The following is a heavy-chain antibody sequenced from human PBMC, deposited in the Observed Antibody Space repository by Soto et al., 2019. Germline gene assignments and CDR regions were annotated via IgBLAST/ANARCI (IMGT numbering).Heavy chain of an antibody. CDR2: INAGNGNT. CDR3: ARAPGYSRGWYIDY. J-gene: IGHJ4*02. D-gene: IGHD6-19*01. V-gene: IGHV1-3*01. Sequence: ASVKVSCKASGYTFTSYAMHWVRQAPGQRLEWMGWINAGNGNTKYSQKFQGRVTITRDTSASTAYMELSSLRSEDTAVYYCARAPGYSRGWYIDYWGQGTLVTVSS. CDR1: GYTFTSYA.